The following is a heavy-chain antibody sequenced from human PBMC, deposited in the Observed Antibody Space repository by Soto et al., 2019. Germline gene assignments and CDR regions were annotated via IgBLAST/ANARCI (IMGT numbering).Heavy chain of an antibody. V-gene: IGHV4-30-2*01. CDR2: IYHSGST. CDR1: GGSISSGGYS. CDR3: ASVNYEGFGYYFDY. D-gene: IGHD1-7*01. Sequence: PSETLSLTCAVSGGSISSGGYSWSWIRQPPGKGLEWIGYIYHSGSTYYNPSLKSRVTISVDRSKNQFSLKLSSVTAADTAVYYCASVNYEGFGYYFDYWGQGTLVTVSS. J-gene: IGHJ4*02.